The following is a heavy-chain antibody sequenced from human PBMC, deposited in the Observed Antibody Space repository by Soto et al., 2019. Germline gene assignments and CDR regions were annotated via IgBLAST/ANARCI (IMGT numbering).Heavy chain of an antibody. CDR1: VGSIRSYY. CDR2: IYYSGST. CDR3: ARDLPFDY. Sequence: PSETLSLTCTVSVGSIRSYYWRWIRQPPGKRLEWIGYIYYSGSTNYNPSLKRRVTISVDTSKNQSSLKLSSVTAADTAVYYYARDLPFDYRGQGTLVTVSS. J-gene: IGHJ4*02. V-gene: IGHV4-59*01.